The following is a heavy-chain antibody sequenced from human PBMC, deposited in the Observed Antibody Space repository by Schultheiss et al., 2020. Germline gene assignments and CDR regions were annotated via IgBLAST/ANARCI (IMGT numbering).Heavy chain of an antibody. CDR3: ATDSGGLNR. CDR2: ISAYNGNT. Sequence: ASVKVSCKASGYTFTSYGISWVRQAPGQGLEWMGWISAYNGNTNYAQKFQGRVTITRDMSTSTAYMELSSLRSDDTAVYYCATDSGGLNRWGQGTLVTVSS. D-gene: IGHD2-15*01. CDR1: GYTFTSYG. V-gene: IGHV1-18*04. J-gene: IGHJ5*02.